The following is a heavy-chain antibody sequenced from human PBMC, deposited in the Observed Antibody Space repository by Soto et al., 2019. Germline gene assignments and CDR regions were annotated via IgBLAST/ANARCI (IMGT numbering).Heavy chain of an antibody. Sequence: ETLSLTCTVSGGSVSSGSYYWSWIRQPPGKGLEWIGYIYYSGSTNYNPSLKSRVTISVDTSKNQFSLKLSSVTAADTAVYYCARDRIVVVPAAMGGMDVWGQGTTVTVS. CDR3: ARDRIVVVPAAMGGMDV. CDR1: GGSVSSGSYY. CDR2: IYYSGST. J-gene: IGHJ6*02. D-gene: IGHD2-2*01. V-gene: IGHV4-61*01.